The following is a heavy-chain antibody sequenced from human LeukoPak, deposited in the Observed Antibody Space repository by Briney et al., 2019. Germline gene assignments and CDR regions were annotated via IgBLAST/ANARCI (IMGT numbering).Heavy chain of an antibody. CDR2: IYPRDGST. V-gene: IGHV1-46*01. CDR3: ARDQEAFDY. J-gene: IGHJ4*02. Sequence: VASVKVSCKASGYSFTSNYIHWVRQAPGQGLEWMGMIYPRDGSTSYAQKFQGRVTVTRDTSTSTVHMELSGLRSEDTAVYYCARDQEAFDYWGQGTLVTASS. CDR1: GYSFTSNY.